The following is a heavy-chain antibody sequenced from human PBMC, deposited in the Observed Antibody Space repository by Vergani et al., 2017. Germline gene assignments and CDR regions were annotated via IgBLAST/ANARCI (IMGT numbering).Heavy chain of an antibody. CDR1: GYSISSGYY. D-gene: IGHD3-9*01. Sequence: QVQLQESGPGLLKPSETLSLTCTVSGYSISSGYYWGWIRQPPGKGLEWIGSIYYSGSTYYNPSLESRVTMSVDTSKSQFSLKLSSVTAADTAVYYCARRSGIVYDIFSGTQYFFDFWGQGTLVTVSS. V-gene: IGHV4-38-2*02. J-gene: IGHJ4*02. CDR2: IYYSGST. CDR3: ARRSGIVYDIFSGTQYFFDF.